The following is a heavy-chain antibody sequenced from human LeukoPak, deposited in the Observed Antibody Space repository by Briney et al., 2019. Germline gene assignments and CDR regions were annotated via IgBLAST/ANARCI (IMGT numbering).Heavy chain of an antibody. V-gene: IGHV3-23*01. CDR2: ISGSGGST. CDR1: GFTFSSYA. D-gene: IGHD2-2*02. J-gene: IGHJ3*02. Sequence: GGSLRLSCAASGFTFSSYAMSWVRQAPGKGLEWVSAISGSGGSTYYADSVKGRFTISRDNSKNTLYLQMNSLRAEDTAVYYCAKARIVVVPAAICAFDIWGQGTMVTVSS. CDR3: AKARIVVVPAAICAFDI.